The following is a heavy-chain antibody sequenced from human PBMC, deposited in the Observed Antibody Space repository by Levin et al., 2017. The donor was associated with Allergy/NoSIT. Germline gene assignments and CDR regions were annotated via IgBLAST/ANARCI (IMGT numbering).Heavy chain of an antibody. CDR1: GFTFSSYV. J-gene: IGHJ4*02. V-gene: IGHV3-23*01. Sequence: PGGSLRLSCAASGFTFSSYVMSWVRQAPGKGLEWVSSISGNGDTTYYADSVKGRFTISRDKSKSTLYLQMNSLRAEDTAVYYCAKDRNFGPGWYNFDYWGQGTLVTVSS. CDR2: ISGNGDTT. CDR3: AKDRNFGPGWYNFDY. D-gene: IGHD6-19*01.